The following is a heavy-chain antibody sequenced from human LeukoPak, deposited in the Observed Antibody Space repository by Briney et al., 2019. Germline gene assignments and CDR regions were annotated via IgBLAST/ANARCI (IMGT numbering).Heavy chain of an antibody. V-gene: IGHV3-23*01. CDR3: ARDYGGSSPFDY. Sequence: GGSLRLSCAVSGFTFRSYAMNWVRQAPGKGLEWVAAITADGGSTHYTTSVKGRFIISRDNAKNSLYLQMNSLRAEDTAVYYCARDYGGSSPFDYWGQGTLVTVSS. CDR2: ITADGGST. J-gene: IGHJ4*02. D-gene: IGHD4-23*01. CDR1: GFTFRSYA.